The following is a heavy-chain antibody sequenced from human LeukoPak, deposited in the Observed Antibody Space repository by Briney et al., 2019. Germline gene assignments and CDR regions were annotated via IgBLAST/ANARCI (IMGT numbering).Heavy chain of an antibody. CDR3: ARGRSGYYQDYFDY. CDR2: IDPSDSYT. V-gene: IGHV5-10-1*01. J-gene: IGHJ4*02. CDR1: GYSFTNYW. D-gene: IGHD3-3*01. Sequence: GESLRISCKGSGYSFTNYWINWVRQMPGKGLEWMGRIDPSDSYTNYSPSFQGHVTISADKSISTAYLQWSSLKASDTAMYYCARGRSGYYQDYFDYWGQGTLVTVSS.